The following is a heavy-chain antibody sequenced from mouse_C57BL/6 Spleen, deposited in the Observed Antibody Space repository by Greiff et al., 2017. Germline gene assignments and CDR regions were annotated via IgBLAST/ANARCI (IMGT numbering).Heavy chain of an antibody. J-gene: IGHJ2*01. CDR1: GYSITSGYY. Sequence: EVQLQQSGPGLVKPSQSLSLTCSVTGYSITSGYYWNWIRQFPGNKLEWMGYISYDGSNNYNPSLKNRISITRDTSKNQFFLKLNSVTTEDTATYYCARGGNHFDYWGQGTTLTVSS. CDR3: ARGGNHFDY. V-gene: IGHV3-6*01. CDR2: ISYDGSN. D-gene: IGHD6-1*01.